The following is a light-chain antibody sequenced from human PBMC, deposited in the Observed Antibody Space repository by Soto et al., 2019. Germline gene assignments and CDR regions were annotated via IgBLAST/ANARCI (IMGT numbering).Light chain of an antibody. CDR2: AAS. CDR1: EGISNY. CDR3: QKYNSGGPLT. Sequence: DIQMTQSPSSLSASIGDRVTITCRASEGISNYLAWFQQKPGKVPKLLIYAASTLQSGVPSRFSGSGSGTDFTLTISSLQPDDVATYYCQKYNSGGPLTFDGGTKVEIK. J-gene: IGKJ4*01. V-gene: IGKV1-27*01.